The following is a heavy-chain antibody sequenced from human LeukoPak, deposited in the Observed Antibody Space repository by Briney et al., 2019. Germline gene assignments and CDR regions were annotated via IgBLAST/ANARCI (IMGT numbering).Heavy chain of an antibody. D-gene: IGHD2-2*01. V-gene: IGHV3-13*01. Sequence: PGGSLRLSCAASGFTFSSYDMHWVRQATGKGLKWVSAIGTAGDTYYPGSVKGRFTISRENAKNSLYLQMNSLRAGDTAVYYCANEPRGDQLLTDAFDIWGQGTMVTVSS. CDR3: ANEPRGDQLLTDAFDI. CDR2: IGTAGDT. J-gene: IGHJ3*02. CDR1: GFTFSSYD.